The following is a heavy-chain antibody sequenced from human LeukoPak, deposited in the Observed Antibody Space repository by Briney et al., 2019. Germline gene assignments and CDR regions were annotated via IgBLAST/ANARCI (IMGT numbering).Heavy chain of an antibody. D-gene: IGHD6-19*01. J-gene: IGHJ6*02. CDR3: AKGSSPSWLASDMDV. CDR1: GFTFSSYG. Sequence: GGSLRLSCAASGFTFSSYGMHWVRQAPGKGLEWVAVISYDGSNKYYADSVKGRFTISRDNSKNTLYLQMNSLRAEDTAVYYCAKGSSPSWLASDMDVWGQGTTVTVSS. CDR2: ISYDGSNK. V-gene: IGHV3-30*18.